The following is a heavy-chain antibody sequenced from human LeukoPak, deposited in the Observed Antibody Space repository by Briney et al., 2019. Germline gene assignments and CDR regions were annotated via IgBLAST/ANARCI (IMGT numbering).Heavy chain of an antibody. CDR2: IRQDGSER. D-gene: IGHD2-15*01. CDR1: GFTFSTYW. V-gene: IGHV3-7*01. Sequence: GGSLRLSCTASGFTFSTYWMTWVRQAPGKGLEWVANIRQDGSERYYVDSVKGRFTISRDNAKNSLYLQMNSLRAEDTAVYYCARPKESDSRILYFDPWGQGTLVTVSS. J-gene: IGHJ5*02. CDR3: ARPKESDSRILYFDP.